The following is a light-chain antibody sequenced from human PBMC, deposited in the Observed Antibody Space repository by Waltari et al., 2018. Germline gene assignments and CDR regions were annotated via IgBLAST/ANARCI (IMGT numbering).Light chain of an antibody. CDR1: QAIRNY. V-gene: IGKV1-16*02. Sequence: DIQMTLSPSSLSASVGDRVTITCRASQAIRNYLAWYQQRPGKAPKSLIYGASSLQGGVPSKFSGYGSETDFTLIISSLQPEDVATYFCQQYNEYPFTFGGGTKVEIK. J-gene: IGKJ4*01. CDR3: QQYNEYPFT. CDR2: GAS.